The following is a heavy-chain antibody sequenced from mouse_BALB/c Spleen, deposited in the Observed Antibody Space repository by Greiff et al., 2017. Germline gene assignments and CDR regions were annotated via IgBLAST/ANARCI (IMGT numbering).Heavy chain of an antibody. J-gene: IGHJ2*01. CDR3: ARGGGTYYFDY. Sequence: EVKLMESGGGLVKPGGSLKLSCAASGFTFSSYAMSWVRQTPEKRLEWVASISSGGSTYYPDSVKGRFTISRDNARNILYLQMSSLRSEDTAMYYCARGGGTYYFDYWGQGTTLTVSS. V-gene: IGHV5-6-5*01. CDR1: GFTFSSYA. D-gene: IGHD2-14*01. CDR2: ISSGGST.